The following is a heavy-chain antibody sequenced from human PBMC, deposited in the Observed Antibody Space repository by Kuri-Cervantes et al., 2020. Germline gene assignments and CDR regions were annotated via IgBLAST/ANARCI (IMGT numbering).Heavy chain of an antibody. D-gene: IGHD3-9*01. CDR1: GFTFSDYS. CDR2: ISSSGGPN. J-gene: IGHJ6*02. Sequence: GGSLRLSCAASGFTFSDYSMSWIRQAPGRGLEWVSYISSSGGPNYYADSVKGRFTISRDNAKNSLDLQMNSLRAEDTAVYYCAKESLPPTYYDILTGYHPYYYYYGMDVWGQGTTVTVSS. CDR3: AKESLPPTYYDILTGYHPYYYYYGMDV. V-gene: IGHV3-11*01.